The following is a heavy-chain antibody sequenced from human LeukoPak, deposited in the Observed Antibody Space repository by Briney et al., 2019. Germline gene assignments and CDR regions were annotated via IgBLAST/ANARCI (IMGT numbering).Heavy chain of an antibody. J-gene: IGHJ4*02. D-gene: IGHD3-22*01. V-gene: IGHV3-48*01. Sequence: GRSLRLSCAASGFTFSAYSMNWVRQAPGKGLEWVSFISGGGGTIYYADSAKGRFTISRDNAKNSLHLQMDSLRVEDTAVYYCARNQEIDYYDSSGFYWGVEYWGQGTLVTVSS. CDR3: ARNQEIDYYDSSGFYWGVEY. CDR1: GFTFSAYS. CDR2: ISGGGGTI.